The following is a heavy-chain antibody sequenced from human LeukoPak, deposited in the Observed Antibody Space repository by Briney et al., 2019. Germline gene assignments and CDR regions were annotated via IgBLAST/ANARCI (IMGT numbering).Heavy chain of an antibody. Sequence: SVKVSCKASGGTSSSYAISWVRQAPGQGLEWMGGIIPIFGTANYAQKFQGRVTITTDESTSTAYMELSSLRSEDTAVYYCARGRDGYNWGAFDIWGQGTMVTVSS. CDR2: IIPIFGTA. D-gene: IGHD5-24*01. CDR3: ARGRDGYNWGAFDI. V-gene: IGHV1-69*05. J-gene: IGHJ3*02. CDR1: GGTSSSYA.